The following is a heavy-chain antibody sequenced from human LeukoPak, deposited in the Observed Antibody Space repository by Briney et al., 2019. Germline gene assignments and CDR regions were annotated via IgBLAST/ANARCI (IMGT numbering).Heavy chain of an antibody. V-gene: IGHV3-48*04. J-gene: IGHJ3*01. CDR1: GFTFSSYS. CDR2: ISSSDNTV. Sequence: GGSLRLSCAASGFTFSSYSMNWIRQAPGKGLEWISYISSSDNTVYYADSVKGRFTISRDNDKNSLYLQMNSLRAEDTAVYYCARSSLRGAFDVWGQGAMVTVSS. CDR3: ARSSLRGAFDV.